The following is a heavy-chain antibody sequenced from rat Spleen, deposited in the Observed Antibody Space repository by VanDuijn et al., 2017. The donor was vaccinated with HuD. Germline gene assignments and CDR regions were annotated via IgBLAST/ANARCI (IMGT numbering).Heavy chain of an antibody. CDR3: TGGHQLGGDY. J-gene: IGHJ2*01. Sequence: QVQLKESGPGLVQPSQTLSLTCTVSGFSLTNYGINWVRQPPGKGLEWIAAISSGGSTYYNSALKSRLSISRDTSKSQVFLKMNSLQTEDTAIYFCTGGHQLGGDYWGQGVMVTVSS. CDR1: GFSLTNYG. V-gene: IGHV2S8*01. CDR2: ISSGGST. D-gene: IGHD5-1*01.